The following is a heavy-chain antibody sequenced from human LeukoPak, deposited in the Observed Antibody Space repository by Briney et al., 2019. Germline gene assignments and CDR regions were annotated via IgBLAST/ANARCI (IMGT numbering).Heavy chain of an antibody. CDR3: AREDLVRDAFDI. V-gene: IGHV3-13*01. J-gene: IGHJ3*02. Sequence: GGSPRLSCAASGFTFSSYDMHWVRQATGKGLEWVSAIGTAGDTYYPGSVKGRFTISRENAKNSSYLQMSSLRAGDTAVYYCAREDLVRDAFDIWGQGTMVTVSS. CDR2: IGTAGDT. CDR1: GFTFSSYD. D-gene: IGHD3-10*01.